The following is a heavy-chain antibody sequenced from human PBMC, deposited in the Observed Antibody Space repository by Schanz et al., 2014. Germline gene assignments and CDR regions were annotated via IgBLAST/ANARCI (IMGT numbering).Heavy chain of an antibody. CDR3: ARGGYGSGSYREFDY. J-gene: IGHJ4*02. Sequence: QVQLQESGPGLVKPSQTLSLSCTVSGDSISSGGYYWSWIRQHPGKGLEWIGFISYSGSTYYNPSLKSRVTISVDTSKSQFSLKLSSVTAADTAVYYCARGGYGSGSYREFDYWGQGTLVTVSS. CDR1: GDSISSGGYY. V-gene: IGHV4-31*03. D-gene: IGHD3-10*01. CDR2: ISYSGST.